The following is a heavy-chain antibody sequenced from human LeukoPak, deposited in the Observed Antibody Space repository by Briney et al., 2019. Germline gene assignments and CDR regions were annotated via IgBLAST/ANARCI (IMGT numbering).Heavy chain of an antibody. D-gene: IGHD6-13*01. V-gene: IGHV3-30*04. CDR2: IPYDGSNK. CDR1: GFTFSTYA. CDR3: ANGGLAAAGNDDY. Sequence: GGSLRLSCAPSGFTFSTYAMHWVRQAPGKGLEWVAVIPYDGSNKYYADSVKGRFTISRDNSKNTLYLQMNSLRAEDTAVYYCANGGLAAAGNDDYWGQATLVTVSS. J-gene: IGHJ4*02.